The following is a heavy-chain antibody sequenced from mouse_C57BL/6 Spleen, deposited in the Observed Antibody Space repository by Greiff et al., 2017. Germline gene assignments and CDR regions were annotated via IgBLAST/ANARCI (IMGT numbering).Heavy chain of an antibody. CDR3: ARREIYYGNYGYFDV. J-gene: IGHJ1*03. CDR2: IDPANGNT. V-gene: IGHV14-3*01. D-gene: IGHD2-1*01. Sequence: VQLKESVAELVRPGASVKLSCTASGFNIKNTYMHWVKQRPEQGLEWIGRIDPANGNTKYAPKFQGKATITADTSSNTAYLQLSSLTSEDTAIYYCARREIYYGNYGYFDVWGTGTTVTVSS. CDR1: GFNIKNTY.